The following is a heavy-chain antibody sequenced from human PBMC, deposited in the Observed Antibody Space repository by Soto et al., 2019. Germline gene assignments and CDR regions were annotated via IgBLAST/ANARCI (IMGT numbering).Heavy chain of an antibody. V-gene: IGHV3-23*01. J-gene: IGHJ4*02. CDR2: ISGSGANT. Sequence: QAGGSLRLSCAASRFTFSFSAMSWVRQAPGKGLEWVSTISGSGANTYYADSVKGRFTISRDNSKNTLYLQMNSLRADDTAVYYCANDFGILTGYLTDYWGQGTLVPVSS. CDR1: RFTFSFSA. CDR3: ANDFGILTGYLTDY. D-gene: IGHD3-9*01.